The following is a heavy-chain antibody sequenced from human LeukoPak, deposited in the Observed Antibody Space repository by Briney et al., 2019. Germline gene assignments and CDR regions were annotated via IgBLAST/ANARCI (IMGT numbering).Heavy chain of an antibody. Sequence: KPGESLKISCRGSGYSFTTYWIGWVRQMPGKGLEWMGIIYPGDSDTRYSPSFQGQFTMSADKSINTAYLQWSNLKASDTAMYYCARRQGCSSTSCPPDSWGQGTLVTVSS. CDR1: GYSFTTYW. D-gene: IGHD2-2*01. J-gene: IGHJ4*02. CDR2: IYPGDSDT. CDR3: ARRQGCSSTSCPPDS. V-gene: IGHV5-51*01.